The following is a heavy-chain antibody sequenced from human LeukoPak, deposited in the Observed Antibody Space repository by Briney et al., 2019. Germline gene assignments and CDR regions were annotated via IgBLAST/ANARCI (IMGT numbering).Heavy chain of an antibody. CDR1: GFTFSDYY. Sequence: PGGSLRLSCAASGFTFSDYYMSWIRQAPGKGLEWVSYISSSGSTIYYADSVKGRFTISRDNAKNSLYLQMNSLRAEDTAVYYCARDLADYYDSGGYYFEGHSFDYWGQGTLVTASS. CDR2: ISSSGSTI. J-gene: IGHJ4*02. D-gene: IGHD3-22*01. V-gene: IGHV3-11*04. CDR3: ARDLADYYDSGGYYFEGHSFDY.